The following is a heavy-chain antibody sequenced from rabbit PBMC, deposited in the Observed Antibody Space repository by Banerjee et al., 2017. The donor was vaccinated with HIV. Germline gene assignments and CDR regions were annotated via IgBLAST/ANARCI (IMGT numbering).Heavy chain of an antibody. CDR2: IYIDSSDST. V-gene: IGHV1S45*01. D-gene: IGHD5-1*01. J-gene: IGHJ4*01. Sequence: QEQLEESGGDLVKPEGSLTLTCTASGFSFNKNSWICWVRQAPGKGLEWIACIYIDSSDSTYYASWAKGRFTISKTSSTTVTLQMTGLTAADTATYFCAKDHGSDTIYYWELWGPGTLVTVS. CDR1: GFSFNKNSW. CDR3: AKDHGSDTIYYWEL.